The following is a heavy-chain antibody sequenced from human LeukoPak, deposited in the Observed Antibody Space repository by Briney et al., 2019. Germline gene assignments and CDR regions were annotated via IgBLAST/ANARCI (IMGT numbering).Heavy chain of an antibody. CDR1: GFTFSSYS. D-gene: IGHD6-19*01. Sequence: GGSLRLSCAASGFTFSSYSMNWVRQAPGKGLEWASSISSSSSYIYYADSVKGRFTISRDNAKNSLYLQMNSLRAEDTAVYYCARSSGWYLGYFDYWGQGTLVTVSS. CDR3: ARSSGWYLGYFDY. CDR2: ISSSSSYI. V-gene: IGHV3-21*01. J-gene: IGHJ4*02.